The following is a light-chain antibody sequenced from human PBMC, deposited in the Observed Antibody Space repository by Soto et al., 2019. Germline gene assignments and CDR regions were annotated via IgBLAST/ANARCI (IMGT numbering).Light chain of an antibody. CDR2: AAS. J-gene: IGKJ4*01. CDR1: QGISSY. V-gene: IGKV1-39*01. Sequence: DIQLTQSPSSLSASVGDRVTITCRVSQGISSYLNWYRQKRGKAPKLLIYAASNLHSGVPSRFSGSGSGTDFTLTISSLQPEDFATYYCQQSYSTPVTFGGGTMVDVK. CDR3: QQSYSTPVT.